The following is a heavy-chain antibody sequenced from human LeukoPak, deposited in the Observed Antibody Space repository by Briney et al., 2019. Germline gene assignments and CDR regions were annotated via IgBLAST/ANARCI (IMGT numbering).Heavy chain of an antibody. CDR2: ISGGGFST. CDR3: AKDRQLSSSWSDY. Sequence: GGSLRLSCAVSGFTFSTYAMTWVRQAPGKGLEWVSAISGGGFSTYYADSVKGRFTISRDNSKNTLYLQMNSLRAEDTAVYYCAKDRQLSSSWSDYWGQGTLVTVSS. V-gene: IGHV3-23*01. D-gene: IGHD6-13*01. CDR1: GFTFSTYA. J-gene: IGHJ4*02.